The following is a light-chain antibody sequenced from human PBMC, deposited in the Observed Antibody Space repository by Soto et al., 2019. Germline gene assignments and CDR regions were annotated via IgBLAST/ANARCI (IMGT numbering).Light chain of an antibody. CDR2: AAS. CDR3: QESHST. V-gene: IGKV1-39*01. J-gene: IGKJ2*01. Sequence: DALMTQSPSSLSASVGDSVTITCRASQSIGTYLDWYQHKPGKAPKLLIYAASSLQSGVPSRFSGGGSGTDFTLTISSLQPEDFATYYCQESHSTFGQGTKLEIK. CDR1: QSIGTY.